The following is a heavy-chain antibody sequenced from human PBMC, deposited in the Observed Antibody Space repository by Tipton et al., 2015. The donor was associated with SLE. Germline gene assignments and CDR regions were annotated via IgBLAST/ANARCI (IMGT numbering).Heavy chain of an antibody. J-gene: IGHJ6*03. CDR3: AREGLNSGYEAYYYMDV. CDR1: GFTFSSYS. D-gene: IGHD5-12*01. Sequence: SLRLSCAASGFTFSSYSMNWVRQAPGKGLEWVSYISSSSSTIYYADSVKGRFTISRDNAKNSLYLQMNSLRAEDTAVYYCAREGLNSGYEAYYYMDVWGKGTTVTVSS. V-gene: IGHV3-48*04. CDR2: ISSSSSTI.